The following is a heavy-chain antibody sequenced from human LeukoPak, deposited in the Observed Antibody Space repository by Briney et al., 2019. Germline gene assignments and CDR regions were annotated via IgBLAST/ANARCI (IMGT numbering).Heavy chain of an antibody. J-gene: IGHJ3*02. D-gene: IGHD2-15*01. CDR1: RASLSRYY. Sequence: SETLSLTSTVSRASLSRYYWSCIRQPPGKGLEWIGYILNSGITSYNPSLKSRVSISEDTSKNHFSLRLSSVSAAATALYYCARRPAYCSGGICDVRAFDIWAKGQWSPSLQ. V-gene: IGHV4-59*08. CDR2: ILNSGIT. CDR3: ARRPAYCSGGICDVRAFDI.